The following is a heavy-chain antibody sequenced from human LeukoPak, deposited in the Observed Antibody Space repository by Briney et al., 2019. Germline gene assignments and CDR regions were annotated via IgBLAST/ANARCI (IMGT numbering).Heavy chain of an antibody. Sequence: GGCLRLSCAASGFTFSSYSMNWVRQAPGKGLEWVSYISSSSSTIYYADSVKGRFTISRDNAKNSLYLQMNRLRAEGTAVYYCARVSGGPQYWGQGTLVTVSS. CDR1: GFTFSSYS. D-gene: IGHD3-16*01. CDR2: ISSSSSTI. CDR3: ARVSGGPQY. V-gene: IGHV3-48*01. J-gene: IGHJ4*02.